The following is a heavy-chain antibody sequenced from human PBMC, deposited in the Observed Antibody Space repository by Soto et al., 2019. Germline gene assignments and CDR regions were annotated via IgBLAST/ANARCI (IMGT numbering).Heavy chain of an antibody. CDR2: IYYSGST. CDR1: GGSISSGGYY. CDR3: AGGELRNYMDV. J-gene: IGHJ6*03. D-gene: IGHD1-7*01. V-gene: IGHV4-61*08. Sequence: SETLSVTCTVAGGSISSGGYYWSWIRQPPGKGLEWIGYIYYSGSTNYNPSLKSRVTISVDTSKNQFSLKLSSVTAADTAVYYCAGGELRNYMDVWGKGTTVTVSS.